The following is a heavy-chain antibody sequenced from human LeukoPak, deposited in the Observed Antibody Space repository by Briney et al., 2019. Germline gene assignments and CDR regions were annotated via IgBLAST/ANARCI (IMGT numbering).Heavy chain of an antibody. V-gene: IGHV2-5*01. CDR1: GFSLSTSGVG. CDR3: AHRQEERIFGVVDAFDI. J-gene: IGHJ3*02. D-gene: IGHD3-3*01. Sequence: SGPTLVNPTQTLTLTCTFSGFSLSTSGVGVGWIRQPPGKALEWLALIYWNDDKRYSPSLKSRLTITKDTSKNQVVLTMTNMDPVDTATYYCAHRQEERIFGVVDAFDIWGQGTMVTVSS. CDR2: IYWNDDK.